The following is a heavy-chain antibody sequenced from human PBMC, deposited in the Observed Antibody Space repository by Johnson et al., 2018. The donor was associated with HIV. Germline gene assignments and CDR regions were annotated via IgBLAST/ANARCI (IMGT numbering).Heavy chain of an antibody. CDR2: IRYDGSNK. Sequence: QVQLVESGGGVVQPGRSLRLSCVASGFTFSSHAIHWVRQATGKGLEWVAFIRYDGSNKYYADSVKGRFTISRDNSKNTLYLQMNSLRAEDTAVYYCAKDQDTIFGVVNYAFDIWGQGTMVTVSS. CDR3: AKDQDTIFGVVNYAFDI. D-gene: IGHD3-3*01. V-gene: IGHV3-30*02. J-gene: IGHJ3*02. CDR1: GFTFSSHA.